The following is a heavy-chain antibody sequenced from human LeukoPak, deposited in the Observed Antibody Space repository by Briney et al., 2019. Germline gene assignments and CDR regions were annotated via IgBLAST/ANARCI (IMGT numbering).Heavy chain of an antibody. Sequence: PSDTLSLTCAVSGYSISSSNWWGWIRQPPGKGLEWIGYIYYSGSTYYNPSLKSRVTMSVDTSKNQFSLKLSSVTAVDTAVYYCARHGGVGVIPDFDYWGPGTLVTVS. J-gene: IGHJ4*02. D-gene: IGHD2-8*02. V-gene: IGHV4-28*01. CDR1: GYSISSSNW. CDR3: ARHGGVGVIPDFDY. CDR2: IYYSGST.